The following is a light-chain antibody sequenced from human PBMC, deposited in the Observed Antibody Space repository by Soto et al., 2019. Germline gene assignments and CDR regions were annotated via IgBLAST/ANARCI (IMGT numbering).Light chain of an antibody. CDR3: SSYTSRNTLDVV. CDR2: EVS. J-gene: IGLJ2*01. V-gene: IGLV2-14*01. CDR1: SSDVGGHNY. Sequence: QSALTQPASVSGSPGQSITISCTGTSSDVGGHNYVSWYQQHPGKAPTLMIYEVSNRPSGVSNRFSGSKSGNTASLTISGLQTDDEAHYYCSSYTSRNTLDVVFGGGTKLTVL.